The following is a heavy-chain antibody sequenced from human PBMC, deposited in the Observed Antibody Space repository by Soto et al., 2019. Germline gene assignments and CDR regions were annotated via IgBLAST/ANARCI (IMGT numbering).Heavy chain of an antibody. V-gene: IGHV3-30-3*01. CDR1: GLTFSSYA. CDR2: ISHDGNNK. D-gene: IGHD4-4*01. Sequence: SVRLSCAASGLTFSSYAMHWVRQAPGKGLQWVEVISHDGNNKDYADSVKERFTISRDNSKNTQSLEMNILRAEDTAGNYIAQGGLHAGKNWFDPWGQGTLVTVSS. J-gene: IGHJ5*02. CDR3: AQGGLHAGKNWFDP.